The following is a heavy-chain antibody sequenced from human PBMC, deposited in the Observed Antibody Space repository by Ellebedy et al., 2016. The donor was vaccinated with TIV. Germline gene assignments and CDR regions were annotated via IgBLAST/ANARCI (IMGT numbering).Heavy chain of an antibody. CDR2: TSYKSGWYH. V-gene: IGHV6-1*01. CDR1: GDTVSSNNAA. CDR3: ARDLVTAAQTIDY. D-gene: IGHD6-13*01. Sequence: SQTLSLTXAISGDTVSSNNAAWNWIRQSPSRGLEWLGRTSYKSGWYHDYAVSVKGRITINPDTSKNHFSLQLHSVTPEDTAVYYCARDLVTAAQTIDYWGQGTLVTVSS. J-gene: IGHJ4*02.